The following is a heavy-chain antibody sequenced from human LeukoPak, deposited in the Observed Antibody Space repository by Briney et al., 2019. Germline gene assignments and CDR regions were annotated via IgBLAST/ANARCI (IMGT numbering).Heavy chain of an antibody. CDR1: GGSINSYY. Sequence: SETLSLTCTVSGGSINSYYWSWIRQPPGKGLEWIGYIYYSGSTNYNPSLKSRVTISVDTSKNQFSLKLSSVTAADTAVYYCARVSSRRFPPVFYYDRRNYFDYWGQGTLVTVSS. D-gene: IGHD3-22*01. CDR3: ARVSSRRFPPVFYYDRRNYFDY. CDR2: IYYSGST. J-gene: IGHJ4*02. V-gene: IGHV4-59*01.